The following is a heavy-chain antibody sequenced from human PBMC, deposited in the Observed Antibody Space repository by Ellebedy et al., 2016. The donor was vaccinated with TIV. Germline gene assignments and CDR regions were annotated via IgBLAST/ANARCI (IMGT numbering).Heavy chain of an antibody. CDR1: GLTFSSYA. CDR3: AKVRSDSWYFDL. D-gene: IGHD6-25*01. CDR2: VSSGGGGP. Sequence: GGSLRLSCAASGLTFSSYAMSWVRQAPGKGLEWVSTVSSGGGGPYYADSVNGRFTISRDNSKNTLYLQMTSLRAEDTAVYYCAKVRSDSWYFDLWGRGTLVTVSS. J-gene: IGHJ2*01. V-gene: IGHV3-23*01.